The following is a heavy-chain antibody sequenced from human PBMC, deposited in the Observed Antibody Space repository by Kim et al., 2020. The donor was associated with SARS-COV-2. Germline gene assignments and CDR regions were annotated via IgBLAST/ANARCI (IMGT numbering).Heavy chain of an antibody. D-gene: IGHD6-19*01. CDR3: VKVYSGWYDY. Sequence: STYYADSVKGRFTISRDNSKNTLYLQMSSLTPDDTAVYYCVKVYSGWYDYWGQGTLVTVSS. V-gene: IGHV3-64D*09. J-gene: IGHJ4*02. CDR2: ST.